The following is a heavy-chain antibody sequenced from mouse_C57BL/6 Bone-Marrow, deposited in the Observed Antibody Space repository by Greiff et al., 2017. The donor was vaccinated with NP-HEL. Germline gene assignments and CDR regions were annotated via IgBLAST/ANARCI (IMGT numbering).Heavy chain of an antibody. Sequence: EVKVVESGGGLVKPGGSLKLSCAASGFTFSSYAMSWVRQTPEKRPEWVATISDGGSYTYYPDNVKGRFTISRENANNNLYLQMSQLKSEDTAMYDFAVPYYGSRYWYFDVWGTGTTVTVSS. CDR2: ISDGGSYT. CDR1: GFTFSSYA. V-gene: IGHV5-4*03. J-gene: IGHJ1*03. CDR3: AVPYYGSRYWYFDV. D-gene: IGHD1-1*01.